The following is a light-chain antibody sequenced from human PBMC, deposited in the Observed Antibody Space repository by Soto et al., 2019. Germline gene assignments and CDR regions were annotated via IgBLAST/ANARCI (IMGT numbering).Light chain of an antibody. CDR2: DAS. Sequence: DIQMSQSPSSLSASVGDGVTITCQASQDITNYLNWCQHKPGKPPKLLIYDASNLETGVPSRFRGSGSGTAFTFTISSLQPEDIATYYCQQYDNLPFGFGGGTKVEIK. V-gene: IGKV1-33*01. CDR3: QQYDNLPFG. J-gene: IGKJ4*01. CDR1: QDITNY.